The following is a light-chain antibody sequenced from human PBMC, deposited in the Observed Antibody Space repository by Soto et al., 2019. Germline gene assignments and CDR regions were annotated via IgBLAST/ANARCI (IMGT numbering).Light chain of an antibody. Sequence: QCLLTQPPSASGSHGQSFTISCTRTKGDMVVYDFVSWYQHHPGKAPRLIIYEVVQRPSGVPDRFSGSKSGNTASLTVSGLQAADEADYFRKSYAGSNTYVFGSGTKVTVL. CDR2: EVV. CDR3: KSYAGSNTYV. CDR1: KGDMVVYDF. V-gene: IGLV2-8*01. J-gene: IGLJ1*01.